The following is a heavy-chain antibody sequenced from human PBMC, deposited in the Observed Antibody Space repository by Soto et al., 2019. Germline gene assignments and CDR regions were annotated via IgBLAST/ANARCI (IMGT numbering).Heavy chain of an antibody. D-gene: IGHD3-10*01. CDR2: IYWNDDK. CDR3: AHRRFVYYGSGSYYTSPSPYYFDY. V-gene: IGHV2-5*01. J-gene: IGHJ4*02. Sequence: SGPTLVNPTQTLTLTCTFSGFSLSTSGVGVGWIRQPPGKALEWLALIYWNDDKRYSPSLKSRLTITKDTSKNQVVLTMTNMDPVDTATYHCAHRRFVYYGSGSYYTSPSPYYFDYWGQGTLVTVSS. CDR1: GFSLSTSGVG.